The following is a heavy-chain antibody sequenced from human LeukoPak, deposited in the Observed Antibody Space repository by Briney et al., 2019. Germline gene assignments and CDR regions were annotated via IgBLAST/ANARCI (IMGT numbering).Heavy chain of an antibody. CDR2: IYYSGST. CDR1: GGSISSYY. V-gene: IGHV4-59*08. CDR3: ARREYYDSSGYGY. J-gene: IGHJ4*02. Sequence: PSETLSLTCTVSGGSISSYYWSWIRQPPGKGLEWIGYIYYSGSTNYNPPLKSRVTISVDTSKNQFSLKLSSVTAADTAVYYCARREYYDSSGYGYWGQGTLVTVSS. D-gene: IGHD3-22*01.